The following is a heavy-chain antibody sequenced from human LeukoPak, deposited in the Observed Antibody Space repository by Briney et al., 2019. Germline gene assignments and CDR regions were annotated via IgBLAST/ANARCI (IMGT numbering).Heavy chain of an antibody. V-gene: IGHV3-23*01. CDR2: ITASDYTA. D-gene: IGHD4-17*01. J-gene: IGHJ3*02. Sequence: GGSLRLSCAASGFIFREYAMTWVRQAPGKGLEWFSSITASDYTAYADSVKGRFTISRDNSKNTLYLQMDSLRGDDTALYHCARDPNGDYIGAFDNWGQGTMVTVSS. CDR1: GFIFREYA. CDR3: ARDPNGDYIGAFDN.